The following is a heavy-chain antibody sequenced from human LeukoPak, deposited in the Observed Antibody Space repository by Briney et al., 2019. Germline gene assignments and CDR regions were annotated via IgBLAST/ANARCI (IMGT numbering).Heavy chain of an antibody. V-gene: IGHV3-23*01. CDR3: AKPERYNWFDP. J-gene: IGHJ5*02. Sequence: GGSLRLSCAASGFTVSSYAMGWVRQAPGKGLEWVSAISGSGGSTYYADSVKGRFTISRDNSKNTLYLQMNSLRAEDTAVYYCAKPERYNWFDPWGQGTLVTVSS. D-gene: IGHD1-1*01. CDR1: GFTVSSYA. CDR2: ISGSGGST.